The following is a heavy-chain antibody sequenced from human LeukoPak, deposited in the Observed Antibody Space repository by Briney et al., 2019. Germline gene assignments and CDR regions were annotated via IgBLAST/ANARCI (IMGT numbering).Heavy chain of an antibody. CDR2: IRYDGSNK. D-gene: IGHD6-13*01. CDR1: GFIFSNYG. V-gene: IGHV3-30*02. CDR3: APIAAAGTGY. J-gene: IGHJ4*02. Sequence: GGSLRLSCAASGFIFSNYGMHWVRQAPGKGLEWVAFIRYDGSNKYHADSVKGRFTISRDNAKNSLYLQMNSLRAEDTAVYYCAPIAAAGTGYWGQGTLVTVSS.